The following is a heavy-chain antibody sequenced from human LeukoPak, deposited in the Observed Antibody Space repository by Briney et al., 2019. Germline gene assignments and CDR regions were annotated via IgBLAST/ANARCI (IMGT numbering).Heavy chain of an antibody. CDR1: GGSFSGYY. CDR3: ARGYITAFDI. J-gene: IGHJ3*02. CDR2: INHSGST. V-gene: IGHV4-34*01. D-gene: IGHD3-3*01. Sequence: SETLSLTCAVYGGSFSGYYWSWIRQPPGKGLEYTGEINHSGSTNHNPSLKSRVTISLDTSKNQFFLNLTSVTAADTAVYYCARGYITAFDIWGQGTMVTVSS.